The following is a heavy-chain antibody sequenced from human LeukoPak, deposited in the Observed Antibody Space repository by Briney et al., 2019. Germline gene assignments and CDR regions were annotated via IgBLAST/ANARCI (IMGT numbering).Heavy chain of an antibody. V-gene: IGHV3-20*04. J-gene: IGHJ6*03. D-gene: IGHD6-19*01. CDR1: GFTFDDYG. Sequence: GGSLRLSCAASGFTFDDYGMSWVRQAPGKGLEWVSGINWNGGSTGYADSVKGRFTISRDNAKNSLYLQMNSLRAEDTALYYCARDGIAVAGDYYMDVWGKGTTVTVSS. CDR2: INWNGGST. CDR3: ARDGIAVAGDYYMDV.